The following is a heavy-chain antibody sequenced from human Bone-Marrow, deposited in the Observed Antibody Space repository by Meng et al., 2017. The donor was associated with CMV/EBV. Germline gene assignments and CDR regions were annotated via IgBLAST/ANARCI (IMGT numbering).Heavy chain of an antibody. CDR1: GFMFVTYG. CDR2: IRYDGSNK. J-gene: IGHJ4*02. D-gene: IGHD3-22*01. V-gene: IGHV3-30*02. CDR3: ACQETYYYDSSGYYCDY. Sequence: GESLKISCAASGFMFVTYGMHWVRQAPGKGLEWVAFIRYDGSNKYYADSVKGRFTISRDNSKNTLYLQMNSLRAEDTAVYYCACQETYYYDSSGYYCDYWGQGTLVTVSS.